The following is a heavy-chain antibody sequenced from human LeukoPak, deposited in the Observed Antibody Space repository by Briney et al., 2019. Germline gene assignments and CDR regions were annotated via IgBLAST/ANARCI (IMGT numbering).Heavy chain of an antibody. Sequence: ASVKVSCKASGYTFTSYAMHWVRQAPGQRLEWMGWINAGNGNTKYSQKFQGRVTITRDTSASIAYMELSSLRSEDTAVYYCARDKGPPRRVAGHFDYWGQGTLVTVSS. CDR1: GYTFTSYA. D-gene: IGHD6-19*01. CDR3: ARDKGPPRRVAGHFDY. V-gene: IGHV1-3*01. CDR2: INAGNGNT. J-gene: IGHJ4*02.